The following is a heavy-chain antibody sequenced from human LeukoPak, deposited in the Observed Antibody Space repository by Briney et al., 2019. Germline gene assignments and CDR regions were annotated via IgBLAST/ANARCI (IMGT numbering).Heavy chain of an antibody. CDR3: ANDPVIAAAGTPDY. CDR1: GFTFSSYA. Sequence: GGSLRLSCAASGFTFSSYAMSWVRQAPGKGLEWVSAISGSGGSTYYADSVKGRFTVSRDNSKNTLYLQMNSLRAEDTAVYYCANDPVIAAAGTPDYWGQGALVTVSS. V-gene: IGHV3-23*01. CDR2: ISGSGGST. J-gene: IGHJ4*02. D-gene: IGHD6-13*01.